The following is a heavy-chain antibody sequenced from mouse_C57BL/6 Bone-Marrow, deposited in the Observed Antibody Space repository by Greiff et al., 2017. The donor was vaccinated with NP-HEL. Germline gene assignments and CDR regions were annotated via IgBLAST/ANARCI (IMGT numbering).Heavy chain of an antibody. D-gene: IGHD4-1*01. CDR1: GYSITSGYY. V-gene: IGHV3-6*01. Sequence: EVHLVESGPGLVKPSQSLSLTCSVTGYSITSGYYWNWIRQFPGNKREWMGYISYDGSNNYNPSLKNRISITRDTSKNQFFLKLNSVTTEDTATYYCARGLGCWYFDVWGTGTTVTVSS. J-gene: IGHJ1*03. CDR3: ARGLGCWYFDV. CDR2: ISYDGSN.